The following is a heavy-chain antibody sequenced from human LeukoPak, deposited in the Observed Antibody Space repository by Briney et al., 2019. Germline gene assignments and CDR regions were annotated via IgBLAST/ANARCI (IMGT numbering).Heavy chain of an antibody. CDR2: ISGSTGTT. J-gene: IGHJ3*02. CDR1: GFTFDDYG. Sequence: GGSLRLSCAASGFTFDDYGMSWVRQAPGKGLEWVSAISGSTGTTYYADSVKGRFTISRDNSQNTLYLQMNSLRAEDTAVYYCAKEGGSVAAAGTAFDIWGQGTMVTVSS. CDR3: AKEGGSVAAAGTAFDI. D-gene: IGHD6-13*01. V-gene: IGHV3-23*01.